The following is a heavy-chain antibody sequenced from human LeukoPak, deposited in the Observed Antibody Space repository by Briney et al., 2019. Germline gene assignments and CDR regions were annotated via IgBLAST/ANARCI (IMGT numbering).Heavy chain of an antibody. V-gene: IGHV1-2*02. J-gene: IGHJ6*03. Sequence: ASVKVSCKASGYTFTGYDMNWVRQAPGQGLEWMGWISPNSGDTNYAQKFQGRVTMTTDTSISTAYMELRRLRSDDTAVYYCARDPVFWRGYESYYYYMDVWGKGTTVTVSS. CDR3: ARDPVFWRGYESYYYYMDV. CDR2: ISPNSGDT. D-gene: IGHD3-3*01. CDR1: GYTFTGYD.